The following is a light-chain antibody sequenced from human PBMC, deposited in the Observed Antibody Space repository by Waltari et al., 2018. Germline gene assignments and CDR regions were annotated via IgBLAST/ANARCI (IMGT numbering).Light chain of an antibody. V-gene: IGLV2-23*01. CDR1: SSDVGSYNL. CDR2: EGS. Sequence: QSALTQPASVSGSPGQSITISCTGTSSDVGSYNLVSWYQQHAGKAPKLMISEGSERPSGVSNRFSGSKSGNTASLTISGLQAEDEADYYCCSDAGSKTWVFGGGTKLTVL. CDR3: CSDAGSKTWV. J-gene: IGLJ3*02.